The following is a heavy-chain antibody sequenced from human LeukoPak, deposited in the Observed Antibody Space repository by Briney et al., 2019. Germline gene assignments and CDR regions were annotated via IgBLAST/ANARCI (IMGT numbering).Heavy chain of an antibody. CDR2: IYYSGST. CDR1: GGSLSSGGYY. D-gene: IGHD1-26*01. V-gene: IGHV4-31*03. J-gene: IGHJ3*02. Sequence: SETLSLTCTVSGGSLSSGGYYWSWIRQHPGEGLEWIGYIYYSGSTYYNPSLKSRVTISVDTSKNQFSLKLSSVTAADTAVYYCARRSGSYSDDAFDIWGQGTMVTVSS. CDR3: ARRSGSYSDDAFDI.